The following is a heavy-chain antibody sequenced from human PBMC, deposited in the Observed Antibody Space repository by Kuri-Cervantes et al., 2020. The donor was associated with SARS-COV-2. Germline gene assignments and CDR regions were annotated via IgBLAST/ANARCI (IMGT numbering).Heavy chain of an antibody. CDR3: ASLRTGEGPLLDY. V-gene: IGHV4-59*12. Sequence: SETLSLTCTVSGGSISSYYWSWIRQPPGKGLEWIGYIYYGGSTNYNPSLKSRVTISVDTSKNQFSPKLSSVTAADTAVYYCASLRTGEGPLLDYWGQGTLVTVSS. CDR1: GGSISSYY. D-gene: IGHD7-27*01. J-gene: IGHJ4*02. CDR2: IYYGGST.